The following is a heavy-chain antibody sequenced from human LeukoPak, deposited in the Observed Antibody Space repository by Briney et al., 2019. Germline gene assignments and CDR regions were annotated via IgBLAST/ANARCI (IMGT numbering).Heavy chain of an antibody. Sequence: PSETLPLTCTVSGGSISSYYWSWIRQPPGKGLEWIGYIYYSGSTNYNPSLKSRVTISVDTSKNQFSLKLSSVTAAGTAVYYCASVGYYFDYWGQGTLVTVSS. CDR1: GGSISSYY. CDR3: ASVGYYFDY. CDR2: IYYSGST. D-gene: IGHD1-26*01. V-gene: IGHV4-59*12. J-gene: IGHJ4*02.